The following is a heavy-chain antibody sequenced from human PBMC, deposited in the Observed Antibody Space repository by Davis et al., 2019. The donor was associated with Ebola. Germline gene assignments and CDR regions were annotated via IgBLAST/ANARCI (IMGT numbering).Heavy chain of an antibody. CDR1: GFTFTSYG. V-gene: IGHV1-18*01. J-gene: IGHJ6*02. D-gene: IGHD4-17*01. Sequence: GGSLRLSCAASGFTFTSYGISWVRQAPGQGLEWMGWISAYNGNTNYAQKLQGRVTMTTDTSTSTAYMELRSLRSDDTAVYYCARVRDYAYYYGMDVWGQGNPGHRLL. CDR3: ARVRDYAYYYGMDV. CDR2: ISAYNGNT.